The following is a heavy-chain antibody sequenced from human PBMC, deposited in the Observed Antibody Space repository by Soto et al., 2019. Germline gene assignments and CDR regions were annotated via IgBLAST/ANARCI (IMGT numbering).Heavy chain of an antibody. J-gene: IGHJ5*02. Sequence: QVQLVQSGAEVKKPGSSVKVSCKASGGTFSSYTISWVRQAPGQGLEWMGRIIPILGIANYAQKFQGRVTITADKSTSTAYMELSSLRSEDTAVYYCARSIYGSTSDNWFDPWGQGTLVTVSS. CDR1: GGTFSSYT. D-gene: IGHD2-2*01. V-gene: IGHV1-69*02. CDR2: IIPILGIA. CDR3: ARSIYGSTSDNWFDP.